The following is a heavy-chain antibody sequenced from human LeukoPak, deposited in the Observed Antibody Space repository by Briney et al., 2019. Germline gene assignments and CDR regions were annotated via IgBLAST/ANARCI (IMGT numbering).Heavy chain of an antibody. V-gene: IGHV3-21*01. Sequence: KPGGSLRLSCAASGFTFSSYSMNWVRQAPGKGLEWVSSISSSSSYIYYADSVKGRFTISRDNAKNSLYLQMNSLRAEDTAVYYCAREGLDGYDGNYFDYWGQGTLVTVSS. D-gene: IGHD5-12*01. CDR3: AREGLDGYDGNYFDY. CDR1: GFTFSSYS. CDR2: ISSSSSYI. J-gene: IGHJ4*02.